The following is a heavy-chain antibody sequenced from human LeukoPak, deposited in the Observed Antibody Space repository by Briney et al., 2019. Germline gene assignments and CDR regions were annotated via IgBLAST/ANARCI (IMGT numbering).Heavy chain of an antibody. V-gene: IGHV4-34*01. CDR1: GGSFSGYY. D-gene: IGHD3-3*01. J-gene: IGHJ5*02. CDR2: INHSGST. CDR3: ARGLMYYDFWSGYYTSRRFDP. Sequence: SETLSLTCAVCGGSFSGYYWSWIRQPPGKGLEWIGEINHSGSTNYNPSLKSRVTISVDTSKNQFSLKLSSVTAADTAVYYCARGLMYYDFWSGYYTSRRFDPWGQGTLVTVSS.